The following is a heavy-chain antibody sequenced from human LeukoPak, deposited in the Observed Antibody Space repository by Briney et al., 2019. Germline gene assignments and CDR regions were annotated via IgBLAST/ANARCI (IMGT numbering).Heavy chain of an antibody. D-gene: IGHD5-12*01. Sequence: ASVKVSCKVSGYTLTELSMHWVRQAPGKGLEWMGGFDPEDGETIYAQKFQGRVTMTEDTSTDTAYMELSSLRSEDTAVYFCPKGANDIVATIGGFDYWGQGTLVTVSS. V-gene: IGHV1-24*01. CDR2: FDPEDGET. CDR3: PKGANDIVATIGGFDY. J-gene: IGHJ4*02. CDR1: GYTLTELS.